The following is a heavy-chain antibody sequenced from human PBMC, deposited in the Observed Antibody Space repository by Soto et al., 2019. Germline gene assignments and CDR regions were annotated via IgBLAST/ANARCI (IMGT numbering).Heavy chain of an antibody. CDR1: GYTFTSYG. CDR2: ISAYNGNT. D-gene: IGHD3-10*01. J-gene: IGHJ4*02. V-gene: IGHV1-18*01. Sequence: QVQLVQSGAEVKKPGASVKVSCKASGYTFTSYGISWVRQAPGQGLEWMGWISAYNGNTNYAQKLQGRVPMTTDTSMSTGYMELRSLRSDDTAVYYCAREHSITMVRGVTSYWADYWGQGTLVTVSS. CDR3: AREHSITMVRGVTSYWADY.